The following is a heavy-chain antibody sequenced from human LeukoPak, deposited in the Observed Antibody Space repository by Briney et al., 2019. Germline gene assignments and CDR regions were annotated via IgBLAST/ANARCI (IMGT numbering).Heavy chain of an antibody. J-gene: IGHJ4*02. CDR2: IYYSGST. Sequence: SETLSLTCTVSGGSISSSSYSWGWIRQPPGKGLEWIGSIYYSGSTYYNPSLKSRVTISVDTSKNQFSLKLSSVTAADTAVYYCARHVAAAGTCVDYWGQGTLVTVSS. D-gene: IGHD6-13*01. CDR3: ARHVAAAGTCVDY. CDR1: GGSISSSSYS. V-gene: IGHV4-39*01.